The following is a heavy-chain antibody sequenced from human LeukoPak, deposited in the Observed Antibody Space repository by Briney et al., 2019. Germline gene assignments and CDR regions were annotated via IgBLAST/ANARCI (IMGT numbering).Heavy chain of an antibody. CDR3: AKDLGSGWYLGSFDY. Sequence: GGSLRLSCAASGFTFSSYGMHWVRQAPGKGLEWVAVISYDGSNKHYADSVKGRFTISRDNPKNTLYLQMNSLRAEDTAVYYCAKDLGSGWYLGSFDYWGQGTLVTVSS. CDR2: ISYDGSNK. J-gene: IGHJ4*02. CDR1: GFTFSSYG. V-gene: IGHV3-30*18. D-gene: IGHD6-19*01.